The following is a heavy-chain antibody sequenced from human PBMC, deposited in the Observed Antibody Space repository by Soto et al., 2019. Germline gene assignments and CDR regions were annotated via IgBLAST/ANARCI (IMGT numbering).Heavy chain of an antibody. J-gene: IGHJ4*02. CDR2: INHSGST. Sequence: PSETLSLTCAVYGGSFSGYYWSWIRQPPGKGLEWIGEINHSGSTNYNPSLKSRVTISVDMSKNQFSLKLSSVTAADTAVYYCARGRRPYYYDSSGYPGPATYYFDYWGQGTLVTVS. D-gene: IGHD3-22*01. CDR3: ARGRRPYYYDSSGYPGPATYYFDY. V-gene: IGHV4-34*01. CDR1: GGSFSGYY.